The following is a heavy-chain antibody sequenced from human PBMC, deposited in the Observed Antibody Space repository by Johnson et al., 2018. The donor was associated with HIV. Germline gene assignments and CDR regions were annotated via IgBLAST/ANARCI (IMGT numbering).Heavy chain of an antibody. J-gene: IGHJ3*02. V-gene: IGHV3-30*04. CDR1: AFAFSSYA. CDR2: ISSDGSNK. Sequence: QVQLVESGGGVVQPGKSLRLSCVASAFAFSSYAMHWVRQTPGKGLEWVAVISSDGSNKYFADSVKGRFIISRDNSKNTLYLQMNSLTTEDTAAYYCARDQWAQVGALLSDAFDIWGQGTMVTVSS. CDR3: ARDQWAQVGALLSDAFDI. D-gene: IGHD1-26*01.